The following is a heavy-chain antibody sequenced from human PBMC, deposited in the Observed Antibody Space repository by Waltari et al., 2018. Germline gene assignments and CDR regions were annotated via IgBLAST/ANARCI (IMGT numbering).Heavy chain of an antibody. D-gene: IGHD6-19*01. CDR3: ARKQWLGYYFDY. V-gene: IGHV4-34*01. CDR1: GGVFSGNY. Sequence: QVQLQQWGAGLFKPSETLSLTCAVSGGVFSGNYWSWIRQPPGKGLEWMREINHSGSTNYNPSLKGRVTISVDTSKNQFSLKLSSVTAADTAVYYCARKQWLGYYFDYWGQGTLVTVSS. J-gene: IGHJ4*02. CDR2: INHSGST.